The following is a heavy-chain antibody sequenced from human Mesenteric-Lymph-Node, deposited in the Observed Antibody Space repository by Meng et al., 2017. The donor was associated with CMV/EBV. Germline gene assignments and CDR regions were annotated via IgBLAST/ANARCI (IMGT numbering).Heavy chain of an antibody. V-gene: IGHV3-21*01. CDR2: ISSSSSYI. J-gene: IGHJ4*02. Sequence: GESLKISCAASGFTFSSYSMNWVRQAPGKGLEWVSSISSSSSYIYYAESVKGRFTISRDNAKNSLYLQMSSLRAEDTAVYYCARVGAAAGTGDYWGQGTLVTVSS. D-gene: IGHD6-13*01. CDR3: ARVGAAAGTGDY. CDR1: GFTFSSYS.